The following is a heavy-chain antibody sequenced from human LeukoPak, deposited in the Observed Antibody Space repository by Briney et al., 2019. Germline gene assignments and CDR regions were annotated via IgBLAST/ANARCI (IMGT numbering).Heavy chain of an antibody. CDR3: ARATIAARRDLVEFDP. CDR2: IYYSGST. V-gene: IGHV4-59*01. CDR1: AGSISSYY. J-gene: IGHJ5*02. Sequence: SETLPLTCTVSAGSISSYYWSWIRQPPRQGLEWIGYIYYSGSTNYNPSLKSRVTISVDTSKNQFSLTLSSVNAADRAVYYCARATIAARRDLVEFDPWGQGTLVTVSS. D-gene: IGHD6-6*01.